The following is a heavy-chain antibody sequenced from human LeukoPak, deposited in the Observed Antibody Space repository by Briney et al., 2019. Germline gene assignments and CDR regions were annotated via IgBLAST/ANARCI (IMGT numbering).Heavy chain of an antibody. CDR1: GFSVSTSGVG. Sequence: ESGPTLMHPTPTLTLTCTVSGFSVSTSGVGVGWIRQPPVKALEWLAHIDWDDDKYYSTSMKTRLTISKDTSKNQVVLTMTNMDPVDTATYYCARIVISVSGYSATFDYWGQGTLVTVSS. CDR3: ARIVISVSGYSATFDY. V-gene: IGHV2-70*01. D-gene: IGHD3-22*01. CDR2: IDWDDDK. J-gene: IGHJ4*02.